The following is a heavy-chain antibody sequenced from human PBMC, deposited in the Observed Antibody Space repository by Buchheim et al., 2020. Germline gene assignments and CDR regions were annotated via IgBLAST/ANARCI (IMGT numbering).Heavy chain of an antibody. J-gene: IGHJ4*02. Sequence: EVQLLESGGGLVQPGGSLRLSCAASGFTFSSYAMSWVRQAPGKGLELVSAISGSGGSTYYADPAKGRFTITRDNSKNTLYLQMNSLRAEDTAVYYCAKSLSITIFGVGWYFDYWGQGTL. D-gene: IGHD3-3*01. CDR2: ISGSGGST. CDR1: GFTFSSYA. CDR3: AKSLSITIFGVGWYFDY. V-gene: IGHV3-23*01.